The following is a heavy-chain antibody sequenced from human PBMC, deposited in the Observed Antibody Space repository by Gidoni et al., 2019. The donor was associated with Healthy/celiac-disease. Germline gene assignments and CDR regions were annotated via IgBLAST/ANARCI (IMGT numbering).Heavy chain of an antibody. V-gene: IGHV4-30-4*01. Sequence: QVQLQESGPGLVKPSQTLSLTCTVSGGSIRSGDYYWSWIRQPPGAGLECIGYIYYSGSTYYNPSLKSRVAISVDTSKNQFSLKLNSVTAADTAVYYCARKKFGELLYVDYWGQGTLVTVSS. J-gene: IGHJ4*02. CDR2: IYYSGST. CDR3: ARKKFGELLYVDY. CDR1: GGSIRSGDYY. D-gene: IGHD3-10*01.